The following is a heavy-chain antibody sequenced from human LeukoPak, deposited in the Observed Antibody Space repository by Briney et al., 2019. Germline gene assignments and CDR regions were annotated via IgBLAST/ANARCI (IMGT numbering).Heavy chain of an antibody. Sequence: SETLSLTCTVSGGSISSYYWSWIRQSPGKGLEWMGYLYYSGSADYNPSLESRVTMSLDTSKKQFFLKLSSVTAADTAVYYCARVDYYYYMDVWGKGTTVTVSS. V-gene: IGHV4-59*01. J-gene: IGHJ6*03. CDR2: LYYSGSA. CDR1: GGSISSYY. CDR3: ARVDYYYYMDV.